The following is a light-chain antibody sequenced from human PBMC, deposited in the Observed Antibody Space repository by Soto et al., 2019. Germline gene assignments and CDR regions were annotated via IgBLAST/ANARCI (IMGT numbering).Light chain of an antibody. J-gene: IGLJ1*01. V-gene: IGLV2-23*02. CDR2: EVT. CDR3: YSFIGISTSLFV. Sequence: QSVLTQPASVSGSPGHSITISCTGTSRDIGTSNLVSWYQQYPGKAPKLMIYEVTKRPSGISYRFSGSKSGNTASLTISGLQPEDEADYYCYSFIGISTSLFVFGTGTKVTVL. CDR1: SRDIGTSNL.